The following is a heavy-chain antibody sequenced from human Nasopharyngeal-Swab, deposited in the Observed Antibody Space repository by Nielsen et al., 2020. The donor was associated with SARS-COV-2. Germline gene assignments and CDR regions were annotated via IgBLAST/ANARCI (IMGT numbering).Heavy chain of an antibody. CDR2: ISGSGDRT. V-gene: IGHV3-23*01. J-gene: IGHJ6*02. D-gene: IGHD3-3*01. Sequence: WIRQPPGKGLEWVSAISGSGDRTYYADSVKGRFTISRDNSNNTLFLQLNSLRAEDTAVYYCARDGLDYDFWSAYFMDVWGQGTTVTVSS. CDR3: ARDGLDYDFWSAYFMDV.